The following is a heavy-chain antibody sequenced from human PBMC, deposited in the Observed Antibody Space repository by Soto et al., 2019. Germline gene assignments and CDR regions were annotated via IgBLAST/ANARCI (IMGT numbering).Heavy chain of an antibody. D-gene: IGHD3-3*01. J-gene: IGHJ6*02. CDR1: GGTFSSYA. V-gene: IGHV1-69*13. Sequence: GASVKVSCKASGGTFSSYAISWVRQAPGQGREWMGGIIPIFGTANYAQKFQGRVTITADESTSTAYMELSSLRSEDTAVYYCARDRLSTIFGVVIFAQAPNYYGMDVWGQGTTVTVSS. CDR3: ARDRLSTIFGVVIFAQAPNYYGMDV. CDR2: IIPIFGTA.